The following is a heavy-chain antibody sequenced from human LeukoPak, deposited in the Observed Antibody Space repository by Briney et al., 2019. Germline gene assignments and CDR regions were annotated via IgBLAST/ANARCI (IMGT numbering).Heavy chain of an antibody. D-gene: IGHD4-11*01. J-gene: IGHJ6*02. CDR1: GLTFSSHW. CDR2: ITNDGSST. Sequence: GGSLRLSCAASGLTFSSHWMHWVRQAPGKGLVWVSRITNDGSSTTYADSVKGRFTISRDNAKSMLYLQVNSLRAEDTAVYYCARDPYSVTNYGMDVWGQGTTVTVSS. CDR3: ARDPYSVTNYGMDV. V-gene: IGHV3-74*01.